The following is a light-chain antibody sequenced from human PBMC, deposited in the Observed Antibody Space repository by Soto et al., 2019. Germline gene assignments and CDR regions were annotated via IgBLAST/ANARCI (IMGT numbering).Light chain of an antibody. J-gene: IGKJ1*01. Sequence: EVVLKQSPGTLYSPPGERATLSCRASQSGSSRYLAWDQHKPDQAPRLLIYCASSRATGVPERFSGSGSGKDFTLTISRLEPEGLAVYYCQRDGSSPPTFGQGTKVEMK. CDR2: CAS. CDR3: QRDGSSPPT. CDR1: QSGSSRY. V-gene: IGKV3-20*01.